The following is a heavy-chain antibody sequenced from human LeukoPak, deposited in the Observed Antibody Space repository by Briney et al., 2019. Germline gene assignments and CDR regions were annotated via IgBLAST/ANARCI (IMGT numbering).Heavy chain of an antibody. CDR3: ARAGSDWAIDY. J-gene: IGHJ4*02. D-gene: IGHD6-19*01. CDR2: IWYDGSYK. Sequence: GSLSLSCAASGFTPSSYGMHWVRQAPGKGLEWVAVIWYDGSYKYYGDSVKGRFTISRDYSENTLFLQMSSLRAEDTAVYYCARAGSDWAIDYWGQGTLVTVSS. V-gene: IGHV3-33*01. CDR1: GFTPSSYG.